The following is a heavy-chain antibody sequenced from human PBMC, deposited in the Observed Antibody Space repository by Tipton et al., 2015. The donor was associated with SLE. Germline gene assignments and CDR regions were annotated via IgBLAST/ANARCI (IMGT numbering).Heavy chain of an antibody. CDR2: IFYSGTT. V-gene: IGHV4-39*07. CDR3: ARSSSGWYKGAMDV. CDR1: GDSISSSSYY. J-gene: IGHJ6*03. D-gene: IGHD6-19*01. Sequence: TLSLTCTVSGDSISSSSYYWGWTRQPPGKGLESIGTIFYSGTTYYNPSLKSRVTISIDTSNDHFSLRLSSVTAADTAIYYCARSSSGWYKGAMDVWGKGTTVIVSS.